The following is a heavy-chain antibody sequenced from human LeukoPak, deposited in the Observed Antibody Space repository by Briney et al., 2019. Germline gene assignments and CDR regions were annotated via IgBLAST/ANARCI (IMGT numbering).Heavy chain of an antibody. CDR2: IYHSGIT. CDR1: GYSIRSGFY. CDR3: ARAVGYFDWLPLFDY. V-gene: IGHV4-38-2*02. D-gene: IGHD3-9*01. Sequence: SETLSLTCTVSGYSIRSGFYWGWIRQPPGKGLEWIGNIYHSGITYYTPSLSSRVTMSVDTSKNQFHLKLSSVTAADTAVYYCARAVGYFDWLPLFDYWGQGTLVTVSS. J-gene: IGHJ4*02.